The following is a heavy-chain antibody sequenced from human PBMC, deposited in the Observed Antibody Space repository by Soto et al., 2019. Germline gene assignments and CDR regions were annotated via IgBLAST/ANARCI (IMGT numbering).Heavy chain of an antibody. V-gene: IGHV3-30-3*01. J-gene: IGHJ6*02. Sequence: QVQLVESGGGVVQPGRSLRLSCAASGFTFSSYAMHWVRQAPGKGLEWVAVISYDGSNKYYADSVKGRFTISRDNSKNTLYLQMNSLRAEDTAVYYCARDRQQLVYYYYGMDVWGQGTTVTVPS. CDR3: ARDRQQLVYYYYGMDV. CDR2: ISYDGSNK. D-gene: IGHD6-13*01. CDR1: GFTFSSYA.